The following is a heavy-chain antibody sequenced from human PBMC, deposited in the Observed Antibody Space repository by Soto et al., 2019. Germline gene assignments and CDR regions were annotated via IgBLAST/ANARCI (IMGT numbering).Heavy chain of an antibody. J-gene: IGHJ6*02. CDR3: ARETYYDFWSGPYYGMDV. V-gene: IGHV3-23*01. CDR1: GFTFSSYA. D-gene: IGHD3-3*01. CDR2: VSASGLNT. Sequence: HPGGSLRLSCAASGFTFSSYAMSWVRQAPGKGLEWVSGVSASGLNTDYADPVKGRFTISRDNSKNTLYLQMNSLRAEDTAVYYCARETYYDFWSGPYYGMDVWGQGTTVTVSS.